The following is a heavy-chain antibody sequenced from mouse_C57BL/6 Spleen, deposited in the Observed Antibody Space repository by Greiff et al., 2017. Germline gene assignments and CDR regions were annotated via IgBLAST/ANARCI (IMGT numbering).Heavy chain of an antibody. J-gene: IGHJ4*01. Sequence: EVKLMESGGDLVKPGGSLKLSCAASGFTFSSYGMSWVRPTPDKRLEWVATISSGGSYTYYPDSVKGRFTISRDNAKNTLYLQMSSLKSEDTAMYYCARQRSSSLYYAMDYWGQGTSVTVSS. D-gene: IGHD1-1*01. CDR2: ISSGGSYT. CDR1: GFTFSSYG. CDR3: ARQRSSSLYYAMDY. V-gene: IGHV5-6*01.